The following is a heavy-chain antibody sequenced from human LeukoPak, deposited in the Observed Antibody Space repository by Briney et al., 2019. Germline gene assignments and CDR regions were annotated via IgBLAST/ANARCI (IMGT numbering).Heavy chain of an antibody. Sequence: GGSLRLSCAASGFTVSSNYMSWVRQAPGKGLEWVSVIYSGGSTYYADSVKGRFTISRDNSKNTLFLQMNSLRAEDMAVYYCARAASDYGDYVDYFDYWGQGTLVTVSS. J-gene: IGHJ4*02. CDR1: GFTVSSNY. CDR2: IYSGGST. D-gene: IGHD4-17*01. V-gene: IGHV3-53*01. CDR3: ARAASDYGDYVDYFDY.